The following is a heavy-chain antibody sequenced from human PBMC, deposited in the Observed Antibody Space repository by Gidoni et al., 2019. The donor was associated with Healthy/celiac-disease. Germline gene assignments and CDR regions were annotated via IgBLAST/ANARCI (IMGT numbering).Heavy chain of an antibody. CDR2: IYSGGST. D-gene: IGHD4-17*01. CDR3: ARAVAPAWGYGDPENDY. CDR1: GFPVSSNY. J-gene: IGHJ4*02. Sequence: EVQLVESGGGLVQPGGSLILSCAASGFPVSSNYMSWVRQAPGKGLEWVSVIYSGGSTYYADSVKGRFTISRDNSKNTLYLQMNSLRAEDTAVYYCARAVAPAWGYGDPENDYWGQGTLVTVSS. V-gene: IGHV3-66*01.